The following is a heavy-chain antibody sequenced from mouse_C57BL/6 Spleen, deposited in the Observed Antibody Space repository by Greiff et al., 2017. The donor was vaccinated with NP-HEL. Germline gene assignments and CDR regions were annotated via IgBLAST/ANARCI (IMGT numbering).Heavy chain of an antibody. D-gene: IGHD1-1*01. CDR1: GYTFTTYP. CDR2: FHPYNDDT. J-gene: IGHJ2*01. Sequence: QVQLQQSGAELVKPGASVKMSCKASGYTFTTYPIEWMKQNHGKSLEWIGNFHPYNDDTNYNQKFKGKSTLTVDKSSSTAYMQLSSLTSEDSAVYYCARAYYEYFDYWGQGTTLTVSS. V-gene: IGHV1-47*01. CDR3: ARAYYEYFDY.